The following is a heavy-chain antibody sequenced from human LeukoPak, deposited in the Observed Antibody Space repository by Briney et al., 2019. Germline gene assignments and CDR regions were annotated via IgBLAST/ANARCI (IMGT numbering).Heavy chain of an antibody. CDR2: ISGSGVST. Sequence: GRSLRLSCVASGFTFSSYTMSWVRQARGKGLEWVSAISGSGVSTYYADSVKGRFTISRDNSKNTLYLQMNSLRAEDTAVYYCVNVVGANVFDYWGQGTLVTVSS. V-gene: IGHV3-23*01. CDR3: VNVVGANVFDY. D-gene: IGHD1-26*01. CDR1: GFTFSSYT. J-gene: IGHJ4*02.